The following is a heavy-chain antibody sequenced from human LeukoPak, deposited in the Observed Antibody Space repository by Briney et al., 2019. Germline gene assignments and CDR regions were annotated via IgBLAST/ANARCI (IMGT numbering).Heavy chain of an antibody. Sequence: GGSLRLSCTASGFTFGDYAMSWVRQAPGKGLEWVGFIRSKAYGGTIEYAASVKGRFTISRDDSKSIAYLQMNSLKTEDTAVYYCTRGRIYLDSWGQGTLVTVSS. J-gene: IGHJ5*01. D-gene: IGHD5/OR15-5a*01. CDR1: GFTFGDYA. CDR2: IRSKAYGGTI. V-gene: IGHV3-49*04. CDR3: TRGRIYLDS.